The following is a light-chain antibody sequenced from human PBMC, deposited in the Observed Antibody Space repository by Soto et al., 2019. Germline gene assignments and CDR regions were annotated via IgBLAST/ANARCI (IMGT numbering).Light chain of an antibody. V-gene: IGLV2-14*01. CDR3: SSYTSSSTPYV. CDR2: DVS. Sequence: QSVLTQPASVSGSPGQSITISCTGTSSDVGGYNYASWYQQHPGKAPKLMIYDVSNRPSGVSNRFSGSKSGNTASLTISRLQAEDEADYYCSSYTSSSTPYVFGTGTKVTVL. CDR1: SSDVGGYNY. J-gene: IGLJ1*01.